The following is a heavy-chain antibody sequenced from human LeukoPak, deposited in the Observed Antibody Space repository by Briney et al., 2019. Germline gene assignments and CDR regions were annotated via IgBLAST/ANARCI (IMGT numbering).Heavy chain of an antibody. V-gene: IGHV4-31*03. Sequence: SETLSLTCTVSGGSISSGGYYWSWIRQHPGKGLEWIGYIYYSGSTYYNPSLKSRVTISVDTSKNQFSLKLSSMTAADTAVYYCARESNFGYSYGYGYYYYGMDVWGQGTTVTVSS. D-gene: IGHD5-18*01. CDR1: GGSISSGGYY. J-gene: IGHJ6*02. CDR2: IYYSGST. CDR3: ARESNFGYSYGYGYYYYGMDV.